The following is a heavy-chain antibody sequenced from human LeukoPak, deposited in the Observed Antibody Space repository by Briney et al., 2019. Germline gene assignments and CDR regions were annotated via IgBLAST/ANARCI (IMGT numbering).Heavy chain of an antibody. Sequence: GESLKISCKASGYNFAGYWIGWVRQIPGKGLEWMGVIYPGDSDTTYSPSPQGQVTISADKSLNTAYLQWSSLKASDTAIYYCARRPFGDYPVDYWGQGTLVTVSS. CDR2: IYPGDSDT. CDR1: GYNFAGYW. V-gene: IGHV5-51*01. D-gene: IGHD4-17*01. CDR3: ARRPFGDYPVDY. J-gene: IGHJ4*02.